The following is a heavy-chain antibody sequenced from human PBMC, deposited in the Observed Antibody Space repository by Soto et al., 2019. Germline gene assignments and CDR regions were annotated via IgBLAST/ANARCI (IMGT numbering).Heavy chain of an antibody. CDR2: ISYDGSNK. J-gene: IGHJ1*01. D-gene: IGHD6-19*01. CDR1: GFTFSSYG. CDR3: GKDLYSSGWPEYFQH. V-gene: IGHV3-30*18. Sequence: GGSLRLSCAASGFTFSSYGMHWVRQAPGKGLEWVALISYDGSNKYYADSVKGRFTISRDNSKNTLYLQMNSLRAEDTAVYYCGKDLYSSGWPEYFQHWGQGTLVTVSS.